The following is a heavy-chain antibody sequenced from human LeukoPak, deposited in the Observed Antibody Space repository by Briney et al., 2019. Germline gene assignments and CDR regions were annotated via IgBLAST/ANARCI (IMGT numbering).Heavy chain of an antibody. CDR2: ISWNSGSI. D-gene: IGHD3-16*02. Sequence: GESLRLSCAASGFTFDDYAMHWVRQAPGKGLEWVSGISWNSGSIGYADSVRGRFTISRDNAKNSLYLQMNSLRAEDTALYYCAKETRIMITFGGVIGNDAFDIWGQGTMVTVSS. V-gene: IGHV3-9*01. CDR3: AKETRIMITFGGVIGNDAFDI. CDR1: GFTFDDYA. J-gene: IGHJ3*02.